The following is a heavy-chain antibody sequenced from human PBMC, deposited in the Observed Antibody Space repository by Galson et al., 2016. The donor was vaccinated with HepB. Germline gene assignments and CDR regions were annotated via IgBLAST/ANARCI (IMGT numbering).Heavy chain of an antibody. CDR2: IYWDDDK. V-gene: IGHV2-5*02. CDR1: GVSINTRGVG. J-gene: IGHJ5*02. Sequence: LVKPTQTLTPTCTLSGVSINTRGVGVGWVRQAPGKALEWLALIYWDDDKRYSPSLKNRLTITKDSSKNQVVLTLTNMDPVDTATYYCAHRRDSYTSGNYAIRTNWFDPWGPGTLVTVSS. CDR3: AHRRDSYTSGNYAIRTNWFDP. D-gene: IGHD6-19*01.